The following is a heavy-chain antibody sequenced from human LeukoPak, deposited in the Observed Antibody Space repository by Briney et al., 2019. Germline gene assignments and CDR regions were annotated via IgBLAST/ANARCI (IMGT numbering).Heavy chain of an antibody. CDR3: APGEYYYDSSGYQDY. Sequence: GGSLRLSCAASGFTFSSYAMSWVRQAPGKGLEWVAFIRYDGSNKYYADSVKGRFTISRDNSKNTLYLQMNSLRAEDTAVYYCAPGEYYYDSSGYQDYWGQGTQVTVSS. CDR2: IRYDGSNK. V-gene: IGHV3-30*02. J-gene: IGHJ4*02. CDR1: GFTFSSYA. D-gene: IGHD3-22*01.